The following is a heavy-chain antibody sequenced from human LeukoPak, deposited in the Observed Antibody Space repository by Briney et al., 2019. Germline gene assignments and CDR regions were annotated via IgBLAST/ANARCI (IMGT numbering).Heavy chain of an antibody. CDR1: GFTFSSYD. Sequence: GGSLRLSCAASGFTFSSYDMHWVRQATGKGLEWVSAIGTAGDTYYPGSVKGRFTISRENAKNSLYLQMNSLRAGDTAVYCCARGLDGSSWYGAIDYWGQGTLVTVSS. CDR2: IGTAGDT. V-gene: IGHV3-13*01. CDR3: ARGLDGSSWYGAIDY. J-gene: IGHJ4*02. D-gene: IGHD6-13*01.